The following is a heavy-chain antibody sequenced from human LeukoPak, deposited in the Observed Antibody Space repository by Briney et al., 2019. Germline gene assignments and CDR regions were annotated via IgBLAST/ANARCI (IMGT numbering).Heavy chain of an antibody. Sequence: SETLSLTCTVSGGSISSGTHYWSWIRQPAGKGLEWIGRIYTSGSTNYNPSLKSRVTISVDTSKNQFSLKLSSVTAADTAVYYCARVPMFYYYYYMDVWGKGTTVTVSS. D-gene: IGHD3-10*02. CDR1: GGSISSGTHY. V-gene: IGHV4-61*02. CDR2: IYTSGST. CDR3: ARVPMFYYYYYMDV. J-gene: IGHJ6*03.